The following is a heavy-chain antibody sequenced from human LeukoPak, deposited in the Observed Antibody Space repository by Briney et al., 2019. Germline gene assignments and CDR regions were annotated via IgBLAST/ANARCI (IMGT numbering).Heavy chain of an antibody. CDR2: ISGSGGST. V-gene: IGHV3-23*01. D-gene: IGHD3-9*01. Sequence: QPGGSLRLSCAASGFTFSSYAMSWVRQAPGKGLVWVSAISGSGGSTYYADSVKGRFTISRDNSKNTLYLQMNSLRAEDTAVYYCAKAARLRYSTGYEMDVWGQGTTVTVSS. J-gene: IGHJ6*02. CDR1: GFTFSSYA. CDR3: AKAARLRYSTGYEMDV.